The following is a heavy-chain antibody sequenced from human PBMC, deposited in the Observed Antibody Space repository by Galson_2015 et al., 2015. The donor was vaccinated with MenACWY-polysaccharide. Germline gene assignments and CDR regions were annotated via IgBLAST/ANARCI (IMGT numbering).Heavy chain of an antibody. CDR2: IIPILGIA. Sequence: SVKVSCKASGGTFSSYTISWVRQAPGQGLEWMGRIIPILGIANYAQKFQGRVTVTADKSTSTAYMELSSLRSEDTAVYYCARSITIFGVVIGGFDYWGQGTLVTVSS. CDR1: GGTFSSYT. J-gene: IGHJ4*02. CDR3: ARSITIFGVVIGGFDY. V-gene: IGHV1-69*02. D-gene: IGHD3-3*01.